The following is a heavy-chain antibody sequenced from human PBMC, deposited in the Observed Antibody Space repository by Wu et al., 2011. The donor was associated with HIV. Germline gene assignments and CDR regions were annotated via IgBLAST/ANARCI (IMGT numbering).Heavy chain of an antibody. J-gene: IGHJ4*02. CDR3: ARDFGGDEEY. V-gene: IGHV1-69*14. D-gene: IGHD2-21*01. Sequence: QVQLVQSGPEVKKPGSSVKVSCKASGGTFSSHGISRVRQAPGQGLEWMGGIIGIFGKANYAQKFQGRVTITADKSTSTAYMELRSLRSEDTAVYYCARDFGGDEEYWGQGTLVTVSS. CDR2: IIGIFGKA. CDR1: GGTFSSHG.